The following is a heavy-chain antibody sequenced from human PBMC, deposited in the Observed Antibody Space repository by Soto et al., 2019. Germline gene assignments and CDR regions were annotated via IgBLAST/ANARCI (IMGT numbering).Heavy chain of an antibody. V-gene: IGHV1-2*02. CDR1: GYHLGAYS. Sequence: ASVKVYFKTYGYHLGAYSAYCVRQAPGRGLEWLGLIDPITGGTDYEERLRDRVTMTRDTSINTAYMELRRLRSDGTAIYFCARGRDAASQFYSTHGMDVWGQGTTVTVSS. D-gene: IGHD2-15*01. J-gene: IGHJ6*01. CDR3: ARGRDAASQFYSTHGMDV. CDR2: IDPITGGT.